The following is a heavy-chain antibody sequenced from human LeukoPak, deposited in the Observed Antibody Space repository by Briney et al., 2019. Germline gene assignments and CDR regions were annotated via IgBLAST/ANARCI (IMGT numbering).Heavy chain of an antibody. V-gene: IGHV1-8*03. Sequence: ASVKVSCKASGYTFTSYDINWVRQATGQGLEWMGWMNPNSGNTGYAQKFQGRVTITRNTSISTAYMELSGLRSEDTAVYYCARGLGPLHGGNVYFQHWGQGTLVTVSS. J-gene: IGHJ1*01. CDR2: MNPNSGNT. CDR3: ARGLGPLHGGNVYFQH. D-gene: IGHD4-23*01. CDR1: GYTFTSYD.